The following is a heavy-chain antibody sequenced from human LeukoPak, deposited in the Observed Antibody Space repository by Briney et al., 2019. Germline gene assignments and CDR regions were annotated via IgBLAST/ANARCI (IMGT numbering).Heavy chain of an antibody. J-gene: IGHJ6*02. D-gene: IGHD6-13*01. V-gene: IGHV3-21*01. CDR1: GFTFSSYS. Sequence: GGSLRLSCAASGFTFSSYSMNWVRQAPGKGLEWVSSISSSSSYIYYADSVKGRFTISRDNAENSLYLQMNSLRAEDTAVYYCARNGGSSSFDPYYYYGMDVWGQGTTVTVSS. CDR2: ISSSSSYI. CDR3: ARNGGSSSFDPYYYYGMDV.